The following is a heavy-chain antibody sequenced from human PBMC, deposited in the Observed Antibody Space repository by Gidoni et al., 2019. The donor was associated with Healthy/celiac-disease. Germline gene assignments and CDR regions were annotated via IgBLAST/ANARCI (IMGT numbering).Heavy chain of an antibody. Sequence: QFTLTESGPVLVKPTATLTLPCTVSWFSLSNARRGVSWRRQPPRKALEWLDHIFSNDEKSYSTSLKSRLSSSKDTAKRQVVLTMTNMDPVDTDTYYWARIRKRYSSSWYKDDWGQGTLVTVSS. D-gene: IGHD6-13*01. CDR1: WFSLSNARRG. V-gene: IGHV2-26*01. CDR2: IFSNDEK. J-gene: IGHJ4*02. CDR3: ARIRKRYSSSWYKDD.